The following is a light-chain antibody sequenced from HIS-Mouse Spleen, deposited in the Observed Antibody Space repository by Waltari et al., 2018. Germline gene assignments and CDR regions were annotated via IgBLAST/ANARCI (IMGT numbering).Light chain of an antibody. CDR3: YSTDSSGNHRV. J-gene: IGLJ2*01. Sequence: SYELTQPPSVSVSPGQTARITCSGDALQKKYAYWYQQKSGQAPVLVIHEDSKRPSGIHGRFAGASSGTMATVTISGAQVEDEADYYCYSTDSSGNHRVFGGGTKLTVL. V-gene: IGLV3-10*01. CDR1: ALQKKY. CDR2: EDS.